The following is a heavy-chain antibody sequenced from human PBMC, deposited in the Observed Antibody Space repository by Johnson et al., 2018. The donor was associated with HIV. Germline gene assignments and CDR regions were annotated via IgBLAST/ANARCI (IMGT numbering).Heavy chain of an antibody. CDR2: ISYDGSNK. J-gene: IGHJ3*01. CDR1: GFTFSSYD. D-gene: IGHD1-14*01. Sequence: QVQLVESGGGVVQPGGSLRLSCAASGFTFSSYDMHWVRQAPGKGLEWVALISYDGSNKYHADSVKGRFTISRDNSKNTLYLQMNSLRPEDTAVYYCATRDPTYRPGAFDLWGQGTMVTVSS. CDR3: ATRDPTYRPGAFDL. V-gene: IGHV3-30*03.